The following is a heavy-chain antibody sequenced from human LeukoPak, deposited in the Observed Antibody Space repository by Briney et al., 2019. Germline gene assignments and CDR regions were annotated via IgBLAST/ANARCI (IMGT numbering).Heavy chain of an antibody. CDR3: ARGRGPFDY. CDR2: INHSGST. J-gene: IGHJ4*02. Sequence: SETLSLTCAVYGGSFSGYYWSWIRQPPGKGLEWIGEINHSGSTNYNPSLKSRVTISVDTFKNQFSLKLSSVTAADTAVYYCARGRGPFDYWGQGTLVTVSS. V-gene: IGHV4-34*01. CDR1: GGSFSGYY.